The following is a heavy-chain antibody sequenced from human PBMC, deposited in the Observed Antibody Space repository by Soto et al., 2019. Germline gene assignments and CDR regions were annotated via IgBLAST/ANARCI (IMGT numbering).Heavy chain of an antibody. CDR3: VRGGIAGNWFDP. D-gene: IGHD6-13*01. CDR1: GGSITSGGFY. Sequence: QVQLQESGPGLVKPSETLSLTCTVSGGSITSGGFYWSWIRQHPGKGLEWIAYIFHSGSTDYNPSLKRRVTISVDTSKNQFSLKLTFVTAADTAVYYCVRGGIAGNWFDPWGQGTLVTVSS. V-gene: IGHV4-31*03. J-gene: IGHJ5*02. CDR2: IFHSGST.